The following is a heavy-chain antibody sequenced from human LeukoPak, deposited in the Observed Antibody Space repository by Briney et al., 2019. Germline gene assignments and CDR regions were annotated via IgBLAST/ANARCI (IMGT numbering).Heavy chain of an antibody. CDR3: ARDLKQFGGWFDY. D-gene: IGHD6-19*01. Sequence: ASVKVSCKASGYTFTNYAIRWVRQAPGQRLEWMGWINASNGSTKYSPKFQGRVTITRDTSASTAYMELSSLRSEDTAVYYCARDLKQFGGWFDYWGQGTLVTVSS. J-gene: IGHJ4*02. CDR2: INASNGST. CDR1: GYTFTNYA. V-gene: IGHV1-3*01.